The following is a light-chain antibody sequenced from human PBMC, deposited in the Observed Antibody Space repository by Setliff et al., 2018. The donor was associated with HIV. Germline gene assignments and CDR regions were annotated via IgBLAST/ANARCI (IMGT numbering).Light chain of an antibody. V-gene: IGLV1-44*01. Sequence: QSVLTQPPSASGTPGQRVTISCSGSSSNIGSNTVNWYQQVPRTAPKLLIYSNNQRPSGVPDRFSGSKSGTSASLAISGLQSEDEADYYCAAWDDSLNGLYVFGTGTKVTV. CDR1: SSNIGSNT. J-gene: IGLJ1*01. CDR2: SNN. CDR3: AAWDDSLNGLYV.